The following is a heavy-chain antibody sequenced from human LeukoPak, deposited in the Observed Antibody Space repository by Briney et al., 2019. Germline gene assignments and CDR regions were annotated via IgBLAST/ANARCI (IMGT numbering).Heavy chain of an antibody. CDR2: IYSGGST. CDR1: GFAVSSNY. D-gene: IGHD3-10*01. Sequence: TGGSLRLSCAASGFAVSSNYMSWVRQAPGKGLEWVSVIYSGGSTYYADSVKGRFTISRDNSKNTLYLQMNSLRAEDTAVYYCAKDYNRAYYYGSGFDYWGQGTLVTVSS. V-gene: IGHV3-66*01. J-gene: IGHJ4*02. CDR3: AKDYNRAYYYGSGFDY.